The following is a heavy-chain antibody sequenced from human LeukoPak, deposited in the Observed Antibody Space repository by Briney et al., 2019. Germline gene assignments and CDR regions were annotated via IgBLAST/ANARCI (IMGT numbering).Heavy chain of an antibody. J-gene: IGHJ3*02. CDR1: GGSISSGDYS. D-gene: IGHD4-17*01. CDR2: IYHSGST. Sequence: SETLSLTCAVSGGSISSGDYSWSWIRQPPGKGLEWIGYIYHSGSTYYNLSLKSRVTISVDRSKNQFSLKLSSVTAADTAVYYCARVLTVTTGAFDIWGQGTMVTVS. CDR3: ARVLTVTTGAFDI. V-gene: IGHV4-30-2*01.